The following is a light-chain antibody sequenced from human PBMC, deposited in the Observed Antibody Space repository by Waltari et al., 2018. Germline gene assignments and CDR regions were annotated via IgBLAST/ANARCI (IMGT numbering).Light chain of an antibody. CDR1: TSNIGAGHD. J-gene: IGLJ2*01. Sequence: QSVLTQPPSVSGTPGQRVTISCSGSTSNIGAGHDVHWYQQLPGTAPKLLIYGNNNRPSGVPDRFSGSKSGTSASLAITGLQADDEADYFCQSFDNMLSGGVVFGGGTKLAVL. CDR3: QSFDNMLSGGVV. CDR2: GNN. V-gene: IGLV1-40*01.